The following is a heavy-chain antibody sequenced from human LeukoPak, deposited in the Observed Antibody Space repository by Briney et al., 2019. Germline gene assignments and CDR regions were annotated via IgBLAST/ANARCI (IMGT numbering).Heavy chain of an antibody. CDR3: ARILGYCSSTSCSAGGHYYYYMDV. CDR1: GYTFTSYG. V-gene: IGHV1-18*01. Sequence: GASVKVSCKASGYTFTSYGISWVRQAPGQGLEWMGWISAYNGNTNYAQKLQGRVTMTTDTSTSTAYMELRSLRSDDTAVYYCARILGYCSSTSCSAGGHYYYYMDVWGKGTTVTISS. J-gene: IGHJ6*03. CDR2: ISAYNGNT. D-gene: IGHD2-2*01.